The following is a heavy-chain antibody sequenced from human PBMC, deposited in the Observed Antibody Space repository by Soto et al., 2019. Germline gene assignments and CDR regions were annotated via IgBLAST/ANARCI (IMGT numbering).Heavy chain of an antibody. D-gene: IGHD3-22*01. J-gene: IGHJ4*02. V-gene: IGHV3-13*05. CDR2: IGTAGDP. CDR1: GFTFRSYD. Sequence: PGGSLRLSCAASGFTFRSYDMHWVRQATGKGLEWVSAIGTAGDPYYPGSVKGRFTISRENAKNSLYLQMNSLRAGDTAVYYCARVDSSGYYANWGQGTLVTVSS. CDR3: ARVDSSGYYAN.